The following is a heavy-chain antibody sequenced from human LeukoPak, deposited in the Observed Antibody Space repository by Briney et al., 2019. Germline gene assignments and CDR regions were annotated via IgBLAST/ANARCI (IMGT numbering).Heavy chain of an antibody. CDR3: ARVPSRELPTDY. D-gene: IGHD2-15*01. V-gene: IGHV1-46*01. Sequence: ASVKVSCKASGYTFTSYYMHWVRQAPGQGLEWMGIINPSGGSTSCAQKFQGRVTMTRDTSTSTVYMELSSLRSEDTAVYYCARVPSRELPTDYWGQGTLVTVSS. CDR1: GYTFTSYY. CDR2: INPSGGST. J-gene: IGHJ4*02.